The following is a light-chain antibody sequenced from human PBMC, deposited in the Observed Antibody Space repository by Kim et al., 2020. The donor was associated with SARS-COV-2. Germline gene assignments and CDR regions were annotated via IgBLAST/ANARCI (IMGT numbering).Light chain of an antibody. CDR1: QDIRSS. J-gene: IGKJ5*01. CDR2: PAS. CDR3: QQANSVPLT. Sequence: DIQLTQSPSSVSASVGDRVTISCRASQDIRSSLGWYQQKPGKAPTLLLYPASSLQSGVPPRFSGSGSGTDFTLTISRLQPEDFATYFCQQANSVPLTFGQGTRLEIK. V-gene: IGKV1-12*01.